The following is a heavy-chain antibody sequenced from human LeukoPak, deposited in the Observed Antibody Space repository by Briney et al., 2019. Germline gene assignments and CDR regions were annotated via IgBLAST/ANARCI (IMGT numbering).Heavy chain of an antibody. CDR1: GYTFIDYY. Sequence: ASVKVTCKASGYTFIDYYIHWVRQAPGQGLEWMAWINPNSGATKYAQKFEGRVSMTRDTSISTAYMEVGSQTSDDTAVYYCARARLGELSFSDIWGQGTLVSVSS. CDR2: INPNSGAT. CDR3: ARARLGELSFSDI. V-gene: IGHV1-2*02. J-gene: IGHJ3*02. D-gene: IGHD3-16*02.